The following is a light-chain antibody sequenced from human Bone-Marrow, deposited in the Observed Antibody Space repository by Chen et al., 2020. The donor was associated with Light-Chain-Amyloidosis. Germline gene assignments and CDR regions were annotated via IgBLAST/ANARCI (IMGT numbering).Light chain of an antibody. CDR1: QTISSNY. CDR3: QQYGTSPLT. CDR2: GSS. V-gene: IGKV3-20*01. Sequence: EIVLTQSPGPLSLTPGEGANLSCRASQTISSNYLTWYQQKFGQAPRLLIYGSSSRATGIPDRLTGSGSGTDFTLTINRLEPGDFAMYYCQQYGTSPLTFGGGIKVEI. J-gene: IGKJ4*01.